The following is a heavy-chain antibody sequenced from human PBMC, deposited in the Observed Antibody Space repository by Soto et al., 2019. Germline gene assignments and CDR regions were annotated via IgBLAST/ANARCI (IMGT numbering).Heavy chain of an antibody. V-gene: IGHV3-23*01. D-gene: IGHD2-21*02. J-gene: IGHJ4*02. CDR2: ITDTGGTT. Sequence: GGSLRLSCAASGLTFSSYAMSWVRQAPGKGLDWVSAITDTGGTTYYADSVKGRFTISRDNSKNTLYLQMNSLRAEDTAMYYCARDIVLVTSTFDYWGQGTLVTVSS. CDR3: ARDIVLVTSTFDY. CDR1: GLTFSSYA.